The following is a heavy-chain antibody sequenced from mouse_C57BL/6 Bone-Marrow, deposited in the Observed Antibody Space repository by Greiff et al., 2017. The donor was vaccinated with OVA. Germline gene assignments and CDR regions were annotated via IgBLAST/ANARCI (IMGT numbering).Heavy chain of an antibody. CDR3: ARAYDYGLYYFDY. D-gene: IGHD2-4*01. V-gene: IGHV1-18*01. Sequence: VQLQQSGPELVKPGASVKIPCKASGYTFTDYNMDWVKQSHGKSLEWIGDINPNNGGTIYNQKFKGKATLTVDKSSSTAYMELRSLTSEDTAVYYCARAYDYGLYYFDYWGQGTTLTVSS. CDR2: INPNNGGT. J-gene: IGHJ2*01. CDR1: GYTFTDYN.